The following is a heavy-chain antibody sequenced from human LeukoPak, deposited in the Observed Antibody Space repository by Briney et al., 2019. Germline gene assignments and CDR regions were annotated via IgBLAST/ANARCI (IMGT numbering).Heavy chain of an antibody. D-gene: IGHD6-13*01. CDR3: AKLYTSRWYNDY. CDR2: ISNSGGST. CDR1: GFSFSSYA. V-gene: IGHV3-64*04. J-gene: IGHJ4*02. Sequence: GGSLRLSCSASGFSFSSYAMYWVRQAPGKGLEYVSAISNSGGSTYYADSVKGRFTISRDNSKNTLYLQMNSLRAEDTAVYYCAKLYTSRWYNDYWGQGTLVTVSS.